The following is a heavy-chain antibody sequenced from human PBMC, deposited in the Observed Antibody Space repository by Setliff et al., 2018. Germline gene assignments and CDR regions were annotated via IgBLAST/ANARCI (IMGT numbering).Heavy chain of an antibody. CDR1: DDSISSRHYY. D-gene: IGHD3-22*01. Sequence: TLSLTCTVSDDSISSRHYYWSWIRQPAGKGLEWLGQIYTSWSTNYNPSLKGRVTISVDASKKQFSLKLTSVTAADTAVYYCARAPRYFDSTGSYFDFWGQGTLVTVSS. V-gene: IGHV4-61*09. J-gene: IGHJ4*02. CDR3: ARAPRYFDSTGSYFDF. CDR2: IYTSWST.